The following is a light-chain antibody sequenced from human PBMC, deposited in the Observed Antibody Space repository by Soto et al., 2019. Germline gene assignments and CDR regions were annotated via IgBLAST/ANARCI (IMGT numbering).Light chain of an antibody. CDR2: AAY. CDR1: HSSSSY. J-gene: IGKJ5*01. CDR3: QQSYSTPSIT. V-gene: IGKV1-39*01. Sequence: DIHVTQSPSSLSASVGNTFSITCRTSHSSSSYLSWYEQKPGKAPKLLDYAAYTLQSGVPSRFSSSGSGTEFTLTISSMKPEDYANYYCQQSYSTPSITFGQGTRLEIK.